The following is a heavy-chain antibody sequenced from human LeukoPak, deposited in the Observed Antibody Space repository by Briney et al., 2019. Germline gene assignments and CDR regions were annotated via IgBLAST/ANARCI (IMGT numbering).Heavy chain of an antibody. V-gene: IGHV6-1*01. CDR1: GDSVSNNA. CDR3: ARGWLRDGFNI. D-gene: IGHD5-12*01. Sequence: SQTLSLTCVISGDSVSNNAWNWVRQTPSGGLECLGRTYYNSKWYNEYAESVKSRISMNPDTSRNQFSLQLNSVTPEDTVVYSCARGWLRDGFNIWSQGTMVTVSS. J-gene: IGHJ3*02. CDR2: TYYNSKWYN.